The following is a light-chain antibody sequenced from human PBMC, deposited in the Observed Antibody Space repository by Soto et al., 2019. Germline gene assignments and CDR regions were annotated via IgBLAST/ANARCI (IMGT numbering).Light chain of an antibody. CDR1: QNVLYSSNNNNY. CDR2: WAS. V-gene: IGKV4-1*01. Sequence: DIVMTQSPDSLAVSLGERATINCKSSQNVLYSSNNNNYLALYQQKPGQPPKLLIYWASTRESGVPDRFSGSGFGTDFTLTISSLQAEDVAVYYFQQYYSSPYTFGQGTKLEI. J-gene: IGKJ2*01. CDR3: QQYYSSPYT.